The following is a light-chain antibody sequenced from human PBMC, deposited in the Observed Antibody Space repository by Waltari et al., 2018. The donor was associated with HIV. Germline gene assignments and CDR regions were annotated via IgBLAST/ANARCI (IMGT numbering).Light chain of an antibody. Sequence: EIVLTQSPGTLSLSPGERATLSCRASQSVSSGYLAWYQQKLGQAPRLLISGTSNRATGSPDRFSGSGSGTEFTLTISSLEPEDFAVYYCQHYHNSRYLFGQGTKLEI. CDR3: QHYHNSRYL. CDR2: GTS. J-gene: IGKJ2*01. CDR1: QSVSSGY. V-gene: IGKV3-20*01.